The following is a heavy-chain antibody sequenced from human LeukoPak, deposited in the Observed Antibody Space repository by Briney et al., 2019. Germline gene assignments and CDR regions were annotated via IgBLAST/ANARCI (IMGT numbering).Heavy chain of an antibody. CDR1: GGSISSSYY. CDR3: TREGPEYSFSDY. V-gene: IGHV4-39*02. CDR2: IYYSGGT. D-gene: IGHD5-18*01. J-gene: IGHJ4*02. Sequence: SETLSLTCTVSGGSISSSYYWGWIRQPPGKGLEWIGSIYYSGGTYYNPSLKSRVTISVDTSKNQFSLKLSSVTAADTAVYYCTREGPEYSFSDYWGQGTLVTVSS.